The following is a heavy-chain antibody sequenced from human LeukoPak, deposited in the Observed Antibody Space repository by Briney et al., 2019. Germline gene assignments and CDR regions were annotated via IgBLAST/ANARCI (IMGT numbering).Heavy chain of an antibody. CDR2: IYYSGIA. CDR3: ARHGPAWDWFDP. J-gene: IGHJ5*02. V-gene: IGHV4-39*01. Sequence: PSETLSLTCTVSSGSIGSTNYYWGWIRQPPGKGLEWIGSIYYSGIAYYNPSLKSRLTISVDTSKNQFSLKVNPVTAPDTAVYYCARHGPAWDWFDPWGQGTLVTVSS. CDR1: SGSIGSTNYY.